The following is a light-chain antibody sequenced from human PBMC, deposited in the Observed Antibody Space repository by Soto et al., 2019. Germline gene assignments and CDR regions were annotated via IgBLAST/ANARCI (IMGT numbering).Light chain of an antibody. CDR3: QQRTNWPRT. J-gene: IGKJ1*01. CDR1: QSVGYS. CDR2: HTS. V-gene: IGKV3-11*01. Sequence: EIVLTQSPATLSLSPGERATLSCRASQSVGYSLAWYQQRPGQTPRLLIYHTSNRAAGISARFSGSGSGTDFTLTNSSLEPEDFAIYFCQQRTNWPRTFGQGNKVEI.